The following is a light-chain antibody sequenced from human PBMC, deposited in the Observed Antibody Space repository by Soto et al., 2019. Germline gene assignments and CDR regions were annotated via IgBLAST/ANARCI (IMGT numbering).Light chain of an antibody. CDR2: EAS. V-gene: IGKV1-5*03. CDR1: QSIVRH. CDR3: QQYNRCWT. J-gene: IGKJ1*01. Sequence: DLQMTKSPSTLSASVGDRVTIICRASQSIVRHVAWYQQKTGKAPKLLIYEASRLENGVPSRFSGSGSGTDFTLTISSLQPDDFATYYCQQYNRCWTFGQGTKVEVK.